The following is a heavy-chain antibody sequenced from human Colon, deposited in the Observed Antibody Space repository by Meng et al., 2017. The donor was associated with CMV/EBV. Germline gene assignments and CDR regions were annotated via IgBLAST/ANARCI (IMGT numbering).Heavy chain of an antibody. J-gene: IGHJ4*02. D-gene: IGHD4-17*01. Sequence: QLQLVESGGVVVPPGGSLRLSCSASGFTFSSYGMHWVRQAPGKGLEWVIFIRNDRSYEYYADSVQGRFTVSRDNSKNTMYLQMNSLGGDDTAVYYCAKVADYADFVMEYWGQGTLVTVSS. CDR1: GFTFSSYG. CDR2: IRNDRSYE. CDR3: AKVADYADFVMEY. V-gene: IGHV3-30*02.